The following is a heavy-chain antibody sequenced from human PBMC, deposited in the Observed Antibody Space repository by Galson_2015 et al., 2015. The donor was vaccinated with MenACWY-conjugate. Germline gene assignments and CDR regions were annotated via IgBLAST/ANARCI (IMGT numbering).Heavy chain of an antibody. CDR1: GLSLSSHAEL. J-gene: IGHJ4*02. V-gene: IGHV2-5*01. Sequence: PALVKPTQTLTLPCTFSGLSLSSHAELVGWVRQPPGKAPEWLAFVYWHDDTRYSPSLRSRLTITKDTSRNQMVLTMPNMDPADTSIFYCAYRTHVTSVDFWGQGTLVTVSS. CDR3: AYRTHVTSVDF. CDR2: VYWHDDT. D-gene: IGHD2-21*02.